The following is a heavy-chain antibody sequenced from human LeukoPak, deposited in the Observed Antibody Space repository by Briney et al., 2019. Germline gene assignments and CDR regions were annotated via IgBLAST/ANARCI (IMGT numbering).Heavy chain of an antibody. CDR3: ARDSPMGSYYISVYYFDC. D-gene: IGHD3-10*01. CDR1: GFTVSSNY. Sequence: GGSLRLSCAASGFTVSSNYMSWVRQAPGKGLEWVSVIYSGGSTYYADSVKGRFTISRDNSKNTLYLQMNSLRAEDTAVYYCARDSPMGSYYISVYYFDCWGQGTLVTVSS. CDR2: IYSGGST. V-gene: IGHV3-66*01. J-gene: IGHJ4*02.